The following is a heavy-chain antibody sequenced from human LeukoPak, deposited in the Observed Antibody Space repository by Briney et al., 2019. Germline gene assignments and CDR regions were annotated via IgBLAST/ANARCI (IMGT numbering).Heavy chain of an antibody. CDR1: GGSFSSYY. CDR2: INHSGST. Sequence: SETLSLTCAVYGGSFSSYYWSWIRQPPGKGLEWIGEINHSGSTSYKPSLKSRVTISVDTSKNQFSLKLSSVTAADTAVYYCARDERKRRAYYYYYYMDVWGKGTTVTVSS. J-gene: IGHJ6*03. CDR3: ARDERKRRAYYYYYYMDV. V-gene: IGHV4-34*01. D-gene: IGHD1-1*01.